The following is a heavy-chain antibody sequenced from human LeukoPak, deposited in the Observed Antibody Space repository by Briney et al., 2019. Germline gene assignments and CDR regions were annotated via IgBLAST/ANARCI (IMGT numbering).Heavy chain of an antibody. CDR2: IYYSGST. CDR1: GASISTYY. Sequence: PSETLSLTCTVSGASISTYYWSWIRQPPGKGLEWIGYIYYSGSTNYNPSLKSRVTISVDTSKNQFSLRLSSVTAADTAVYYCARHLDSGNKDAFDIWGQGTMVTVSS. V-gene: IGHV4-59*08. J-gene: IGHJ3*02. CDR3: ARHLDSGNKDAFDI. D-gene: IGHD3-10*01.